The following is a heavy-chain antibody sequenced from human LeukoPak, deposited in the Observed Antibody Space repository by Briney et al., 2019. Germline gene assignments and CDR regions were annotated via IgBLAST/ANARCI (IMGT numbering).Heavy chain of an antibody. V-gene: IGHV3-33*01. CDR3: ARDQGCSSTNCYSLFFHY. J-gene: IGHJ4*02. CDR1: GFTFSTYG. Sequence: GGSLRLSCAASGFTFSTYGMHWVRQAPGKGLEWVALIWHDGSNKYYADSVKGRFTISRDNSKNTLYLQMNSLRAEDTAVYYCARDQGCSSTNCYSLFFHYWGQGTLVTVSS. CDR2: IWHDGSNK. D-gene: IGHD2-2*01.